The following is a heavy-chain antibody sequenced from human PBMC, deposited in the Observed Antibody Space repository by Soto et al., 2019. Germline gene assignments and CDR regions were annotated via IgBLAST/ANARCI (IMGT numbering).Heavy chain of an antibody. D-gene: IGHD2-2*01. J-gene: IGHJ4*02. CDR2: IDPSDSYT. CDR3: ALSPPHCSSTSCYGLAFDY. CDR1: GYSFTSYW. V-gene: IGHV5-10-1*01. Sequence: GESLKISCKGSGYSFTSYWISWVRQMPGKGLEWMGRIDPSDSYTNYSPSFQGHVTISADKSISTAYLQWSSLKASDTAMYYCALSPPHCSSTSCYGLAFDYWGQGTLVTVSS.